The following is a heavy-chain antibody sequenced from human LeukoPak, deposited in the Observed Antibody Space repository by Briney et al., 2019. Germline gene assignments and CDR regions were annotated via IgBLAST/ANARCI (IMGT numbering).Heavy chain of an antibody. CDR2: IYYSGST. CDR3: ARLIVVVVGDWFDP. J-gene: IGHJ5*02. CDR1: GGSISSYY. Sequence: SETLPLTCTVSGGSISSYYWSWIRQPPGKGLEWIGYIYYSGSTYYNPSLKSRVTISVDTSKNQFSLKLSSVTAADTAVYYCARLIVVVVGDWFDPWGQGTLVTVSS. D-gene: IGHD2-15*01. V-gene: IGHV4-59*08.